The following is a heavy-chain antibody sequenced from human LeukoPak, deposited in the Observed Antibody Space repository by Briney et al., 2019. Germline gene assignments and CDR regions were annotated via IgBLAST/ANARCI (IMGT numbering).Heavy chain of an antibody. CDR2: IYYSGST. J-gene: IGHJ6*02. CDR1: GGSISSSSYY. D-gene: IGHD2-15*01. Sequence: SETLSLTCTVSGGSISSSSYYWGWIRQPPGKGLEWTGSIYYSGSTYYNPSLKSRVTISVDTSKNQFSLKLSSVTAADTAVYYCARDAVVAPYGMDVWGQGTTVTVS. CDR3: ARDAVVAPYGMDV. V-gene: IGHV4-39*07.